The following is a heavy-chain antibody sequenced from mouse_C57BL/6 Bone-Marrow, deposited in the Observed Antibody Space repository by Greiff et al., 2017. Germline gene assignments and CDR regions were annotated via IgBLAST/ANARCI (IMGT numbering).Heavy chain of an antibody. Sequence: VKLVESGPGLVQPSQSLSITCTVSGFSLTSYGVHWVRQSPGKGLEWLGVIWRGGSTDYNAAFMSRLSITKDNSKSQVFFKMNSLQADDTAIYYCAKRRLRRRDYYAMDYWGQGTSVTVSS. CDR2: IWRGGST. CDR1: GFSLTSYG. D-gene: IGHD2-4*01. V-gene: IGHV2-5*01. J-gene: IGHJ4*01. CDR3: AKRRLRRRDYYAMDY.